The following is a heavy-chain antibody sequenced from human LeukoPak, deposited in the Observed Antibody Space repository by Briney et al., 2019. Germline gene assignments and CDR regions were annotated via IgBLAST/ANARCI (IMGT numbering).Heavy chain of an antibody. Sequence: SETLSLTCTVSGGSISSRSYYWGWIRQPPGKGLEWIGSIYYSGSTYYNPSLKSRVTISVDTSKNQFPLKLSSMTAADTAVYYCGVGYSSGLGTAHFFDYWGQGTLVTVSS. CDR2: IYYSGST. J-gene: IGHJ4*02. CDR1: GGSISSRSYY. V-gene: IGHV4-39*01. D-gene: IGHD6-19*01. CDR3: GVGYSSGLGTAHFFDY.